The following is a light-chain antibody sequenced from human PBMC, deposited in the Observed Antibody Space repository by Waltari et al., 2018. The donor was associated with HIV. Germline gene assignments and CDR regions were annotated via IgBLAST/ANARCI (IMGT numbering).Light chain of an antibody. V-gene: IGLV2-14*03. CDR2: DVS. CDR3: SSYTSSSTRV. CDR1: SSDVGGYNY. Sequence: QSALTQPASVSGSPGQSITISCTGTSSDVGGYNYVSWYQRHPGKAPKLIIYDVSNRPSGVSNRFSGSKSGNRASRTISGLQAEDEADYDCSSYTSSSTRVFGGGTTVTVL. J-gene: IGLJ3*02.